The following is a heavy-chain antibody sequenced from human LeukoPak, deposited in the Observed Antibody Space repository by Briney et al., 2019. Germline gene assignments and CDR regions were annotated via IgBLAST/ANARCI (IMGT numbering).Heavy chain of an antibody. V-gene: IGHV4-59*08. CDR3: ARRAVGWASSGYYFDY. CDR1: GGSISSYY. Sequence: SETLSLTCTVSGGSISSYYWSWIRQPPGKGLEWIGYIYYSGSTNYNPSLKSRVTISVDTSKNQFSLKLSSVTAADTAVYHCARRAVGWASSGYYFDYWGQGTLVTVSS. J-gene: IGHJ4*02. CDR2: IYYSGST. D-gene: IGHD3-22*01.